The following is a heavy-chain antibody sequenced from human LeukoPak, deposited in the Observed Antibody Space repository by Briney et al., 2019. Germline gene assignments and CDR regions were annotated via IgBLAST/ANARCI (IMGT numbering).Heavy chain of an antibody. CDR3: ARDQEATMVRGESGYYGMDV. Sequence: ASVKVSCKTSGYTFTIYGISWVRQAPGQGLEWMGWINSYNGNTNFAQKFQGRVTMTTDTSTTTAYMELRSLRSDDTALYYCARDQEATMVRGESGYYGMDVWGQGTTVTVSS. D-gene: IGHD3-10*01. CDR2: INSYNGNT. V-gene: IGHV1-18*01. CDR1: GYTFTIYG. J-gene: IGHJ6*02.